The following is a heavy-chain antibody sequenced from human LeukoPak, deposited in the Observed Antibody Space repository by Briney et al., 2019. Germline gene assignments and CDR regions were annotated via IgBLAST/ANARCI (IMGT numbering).Heavy chain of an antibody. CDR2: IHISAGT. CDR3: ARDGVPIAAAGHLDY. CDR1: GGSISNYY. V-gene: IGHV4-4*07. D-gene: IGHD6-13*01. J-gene: IGHJ4*02. Sequence: SETLSLTCTVSGGSISNYYWNWIRQPAGKGLECIGRIHISAGTNYSPSLKSRVTMSVDTSKNQFSLKLSSLTAADTAVYYCARDGVPIAAAGHLDYWGQGTLVTVSS.